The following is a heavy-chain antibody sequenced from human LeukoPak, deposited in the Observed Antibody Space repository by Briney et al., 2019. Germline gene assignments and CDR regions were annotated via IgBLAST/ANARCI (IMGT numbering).Heavy chain of an antibody. D-gene: IGHD5-12*01. J-gene: IGHJ4*02. CDR1: GGSINNNY. CDR2: IFYSGAT. Sequence: ETLSLTCAVSGGSINNNYWTWIRQPPGKGPEWIGNIFYSGATTYNPSLKSRVTISADASKNQLSLKLNSVTAADTAVYHCASAAVWLAFDNWGQGTQVTVSS. CDR3: ASAAVWLAFDN. V-gene: IGHV4-59*08.